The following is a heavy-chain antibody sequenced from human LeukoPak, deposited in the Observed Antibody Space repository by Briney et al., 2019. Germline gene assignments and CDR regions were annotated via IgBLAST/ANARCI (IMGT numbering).Heavy chain of an antibody. V-gene: IGHV3-21*01. D-gene: IGHD3-10*01. J-gene: IGHJ6*03. Sequence: GGSLRLSCAASGSTFSSYSMNWVRQAPGKGLEWVSSISSSSSYIYYADSVKGRFTISRDNAKNSLYLQMNSLRAEDTAVYYCAKGGMEELGSGLLLGFHFYMGRLGKGTTVTVSS. CDR2: ISSSSSYI. CDR3: AKGGMEELGSGLLLGFHFYMGR. CDR1: GSTFSSYS.